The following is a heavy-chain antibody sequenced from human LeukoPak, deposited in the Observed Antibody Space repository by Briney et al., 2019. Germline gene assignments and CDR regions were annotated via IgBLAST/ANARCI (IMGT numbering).Heavy chain of an antibody. D-gene: IGHD6-13*01. CDR1: GYTFTSYG. J-gene: IGHJ4*02. CDR3: ARDTSRSSSWYYVDH. Sequence: ASVKVSCKASGYTFTSYGISWVRQAPGEGLEWMGWISAYNGNTNYAQKLQGRVTMTTDTSTSTAYMELRSLRSDDTAVYYCARDTSRSSSWYYVDHWGQGTLVTVSS. V-gene: IGHV1-18*01. CDR2: ISAYNGNT.